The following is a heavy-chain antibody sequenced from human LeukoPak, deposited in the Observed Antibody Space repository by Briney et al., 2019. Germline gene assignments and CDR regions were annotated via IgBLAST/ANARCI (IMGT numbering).Heavy chain of an antibody. J-gene: IGHJ4*02. CDR1: GGSINTNNYY. CDR3: ARQTGSGLFILP. D-gene: IGHD3/OR15-3a*01. Sequence: SETLSLTCTVSGGSINTNNYYWGWIRQPPGKGLEWIGSIYYSGSTYYNASLKSQVSISIDTSKNQFSLRLTSVTAADTAVYYCARQTGSGLFILPGGQGTLVTVSS. CDR2: IYYSGST. V-gene: IGHV4-39*01.